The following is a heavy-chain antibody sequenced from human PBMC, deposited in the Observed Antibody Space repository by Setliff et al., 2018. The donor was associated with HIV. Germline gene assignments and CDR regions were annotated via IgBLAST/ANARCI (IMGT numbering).Heavy chain of an antibody. CDR3: ARIPGSSWYNGFDI. CDR1: GYAFTSYY. Sequence: ASVKVSCKASGYAFTSYYMHWVRQAPGPGLEWMGMINPSGGRTSYAQKFQGRVTMAMDTSTSTVYMELSSLRSEDTAVYYCARIPGSSWYNGFDIWGQGAMVTVSS. J-gene: IGHJ3*02. V-gene: IGHV1-46*01. D-gene: IGHD6-13*01. CDR2: INPSGGRT.